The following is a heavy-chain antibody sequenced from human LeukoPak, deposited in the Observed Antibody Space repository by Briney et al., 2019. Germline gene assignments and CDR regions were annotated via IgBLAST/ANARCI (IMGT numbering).Heavy chain of an antibody. CDR2: ISRSSSTI. J-gene: IGHJ3*02. Sequence: PGGSLRLSCAASGFTVSSNYTSWVRQAPGKGLEWVSYISRSSSTIYYADSVKGRFTISRDNAKNSLFLQMNSLRAEDAAVYYCARAKRNGFDIWGQGTMVTVSS. V-gene: IGHV3-48*01. CDR1: GFTVSSNY. CDR3: ARAKRNGFDI.